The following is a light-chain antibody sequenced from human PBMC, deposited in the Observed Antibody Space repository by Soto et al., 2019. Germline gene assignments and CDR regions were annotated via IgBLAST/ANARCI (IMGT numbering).Light chain of an antibody. J-gene: IGLJ1*01. V-gene: IGLV2-14*01. CDR1: GSDIGAYNY. CDR3: SSFTTSYFYV. CDR2: GVT. Sequence: QSVLTQPASVSGSPGQSITISCTGTGSDIGAYNYVSWYQQHPGKAPKLIIYGVTHRPSGVSTRFPASKSAYTASLTISGLQAEDEADYYCSSFTTSYFYVFGPGTKVTVL.